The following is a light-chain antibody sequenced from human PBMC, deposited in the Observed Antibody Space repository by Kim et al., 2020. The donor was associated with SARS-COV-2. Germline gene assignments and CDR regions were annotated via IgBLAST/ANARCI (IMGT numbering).Light chain of an antibody. Sequence: QSALTQPRSVSGSPGQSVTISCTGTSSDVGGYNYVSWYQQHPGKAPKLMIYDVSKRPSGVPDRFSGSKSGNTASLTISGLQAEDEADYYCCSYAGSYAYVFGTDTEVTVL. CDR1: SSDVGGYNY. J-gene: IGLJ1*01. V-gene: IGLV2-11*01. CDR2: DVS. CDR3: CSYAGSYAYV.